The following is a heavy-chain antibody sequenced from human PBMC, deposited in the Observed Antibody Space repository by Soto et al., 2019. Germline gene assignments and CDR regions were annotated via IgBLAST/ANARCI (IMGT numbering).Heavy chain of an antibody. V-gene: IGHV1-18*01. CDR2: ISAYNGNT. D-gene: IGHD1-1*01. Sequence: ASVKVSCKASGYTFTSYGISGVRQAPGQGLEWMGWISAYNGNTNYAQKLQGRVTMTTDTSTSTAYMELRSLRSDDTAVYYCARDGENDLSGNYYYGMDVWGQGTTVTVSS. CDR3: ARDGENDLSGNYYYGMDV. CDR1: GYTFTSYG. J-gene: IGHJ6*02.